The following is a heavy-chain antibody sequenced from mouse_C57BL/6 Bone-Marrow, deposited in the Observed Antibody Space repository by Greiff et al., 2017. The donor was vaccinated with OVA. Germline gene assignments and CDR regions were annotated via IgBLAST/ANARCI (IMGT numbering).Heavy chain of an antibody. CDR2: IWSGGST. V-gene: IGHV2-2*01. J-gene: IGHJ3*01. Sequence: VMLVESGPGLVQPSQSLSITCTVSGFSLTSYGVHWVRQSPGKGLEWLGVIWSGGSTDYNAAFISRLSISKDNSKSQVFFKMNSLQADDTAIYYCASVRRDAYWGQGTLVTVSA. D-gene: IGHD2-14*01. CDR3: ASVRRDAY. CDR1: GFSLTSYG.